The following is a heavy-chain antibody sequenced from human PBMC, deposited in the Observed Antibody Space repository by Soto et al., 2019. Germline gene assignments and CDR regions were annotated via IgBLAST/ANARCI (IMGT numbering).Heavy chain of an antibody. V-gene: IGHV1-46*01. Sequence: QVQLVQSGAEVKKPGASVKVSCKASGYTFSSYYIHWVRQAPGQGLEWIGIINPNGGSTNYAQNFKGRLTVTRDTSPAPVYMDLSALTSDGPAMYYCARGLGLGDCWGQGTLVTVSS. CDR1: GYTFSSYY. CDR3: ARGLGLGDC. J-gene: IGHJ4*02. CDR2: INPNGGST. D-gene: IGHD3-9*01.